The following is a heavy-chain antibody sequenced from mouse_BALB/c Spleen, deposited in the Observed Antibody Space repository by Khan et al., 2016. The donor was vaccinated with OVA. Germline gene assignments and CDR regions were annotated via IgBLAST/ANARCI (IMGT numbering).Heavy chain of an antibody. CDR2: IWGDGST. CDR3: AKFTPDYYSMDY. D-gene: IGHD1-1*01. Sequence: VHLQESGPGLVAPSQSLSITCTVSGFSLTSYGVNWVRQPPRKGLEWLGVIWGDGSTNYHSTLISRLIISKDNSKSQVFLKLSSLQTDDTATYYCAKFTPDYYSMDYWGQGTSVTVSS. CDR1: GFSLTSYG. J-gene: IGHJ4*01. V-gene: IGHV2-3*01.